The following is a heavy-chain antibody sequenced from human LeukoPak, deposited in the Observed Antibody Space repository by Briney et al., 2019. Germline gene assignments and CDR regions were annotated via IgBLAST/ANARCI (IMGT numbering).Heavy chain of an antibody. CDR1: GFTFSSYS. CDR2: ISSSSSYI. D-gene: IGHD3-10*01. V-gene: IGHV3-21*01. Sequence: GGSLRLSCAASGFTFSSYSMNWVRQAPGKGLEWVSSISSSSSYIYYADSAKGRFTISRDNAKNSLYLQMNSLRAEDTAVYYCARDNLWFRELYYFDYWGQGTLVTVSS. J-gene: IGHJ4*02. CDR3: ARDNLWFRELYYFDY.